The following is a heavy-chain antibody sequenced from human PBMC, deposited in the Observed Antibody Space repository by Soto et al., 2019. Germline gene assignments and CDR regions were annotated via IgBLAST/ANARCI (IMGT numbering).Heavy chain of an antibody. J-gene: IGHJ4*02. CDR3: ARGARFLEWLSFDH. D-gene: IGHD3-3*01. CDR1: GDTFNRYA. Sequence: QVQLEQSGAEVKTLGSSVKVSCKASGDTFNRYAISWVRQAPGQGLEWMGGIIPIFGTANYAPQFQDRVTLTADESTSTAYMELTSLKSEDTAVYFCARGARFLEWLSFDHWGQGTPVTVSS. V-gene: IGHV1-69*12. CDR2: IIPIFGTA.